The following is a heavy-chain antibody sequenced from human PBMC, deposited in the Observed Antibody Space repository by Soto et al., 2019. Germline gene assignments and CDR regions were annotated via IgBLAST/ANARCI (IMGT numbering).Heavy chain of an antibody. J-gene: IGHJ4*02. CDR3: AKDSSRFCSGGTCYSGGFDY. CDR1: GFTFNSYG. D-gene: IGHD2-15*01. V-gene: IGHV3-30*18. Sequence: GGSLRLSCAASGFTFNSYGMHWVRQDPGKGLEWVAVISYDGSNKDYGDSVKGRFTISRDNSKNTLSLQMNSLKTEDTAVYSCAKDSSRFCSGGTCYSGGFDYWGQGTLVTVSS. CDR2: ISYDGSNK.